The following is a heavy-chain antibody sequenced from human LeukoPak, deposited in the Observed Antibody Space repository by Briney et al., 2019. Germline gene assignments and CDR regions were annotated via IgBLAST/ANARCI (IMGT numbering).Heavy chain of an antibody. CDR3: ARDKIPFRYYDSSGPFDY. J-gene: IGHJ4*02. CDR1: GYTFTNYY. V-gene: IGHV1-46*01. D-gene: IGHD3-22*01. CDR2: INPSGGST. Sequence: ASVKVSCKASGYTFTNYYMHWVRQAPGQGLEWMGIINPSGGSTSYAQKFQGRVTMTRDTSTSTVYMELSSLRSEDTAVYYCARDKIPFRYYDSSGPFDYWGQGTLVTVSS.